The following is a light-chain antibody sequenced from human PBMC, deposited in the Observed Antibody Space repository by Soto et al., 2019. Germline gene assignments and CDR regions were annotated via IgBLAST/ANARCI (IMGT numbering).Light chain of an antibody. CDR2: LGS. Sequence: DIVMTQSPLSLPVTPGEPASISCRSSQSLLHSDGYSYLDWYLQRPGQSPQLLIYLGSNRASGVPDRFSGSGSGTDFTLKISRVEAEDVGVYYCMQALQTPPTFGQGTKLDIK. J-gene: IGKJ2*01. CDR3: MQALQTPPT. V-gene: IGKV2-28*01. CDR1: QSLLHSDGYSY.